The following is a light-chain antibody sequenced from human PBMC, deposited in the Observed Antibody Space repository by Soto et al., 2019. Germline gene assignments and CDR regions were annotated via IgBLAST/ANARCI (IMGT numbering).Light chain of an antibody. CDR3: SSYTSRSTYV. CDR1: RGDVGGYNY. V-gene: IGLV2-14*03. CDR2: DVT. Sequence: QSALTQPASVSGSPGQSITISCSGTRGDVGGYNYVYWHQHHPGNAPKLLIYDVTNRPSGVSNRFSASKSGNTASLTISGLQPEDEADYYCSSYTSRSTYVFGTGTKLTVL. J-gene: IGLJ1*01.